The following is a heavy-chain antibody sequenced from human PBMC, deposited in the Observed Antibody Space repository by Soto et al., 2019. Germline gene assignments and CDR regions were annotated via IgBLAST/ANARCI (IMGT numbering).Heavy chain of an antibody. J-gene: IGHJ6*02. V-gene: IGHV4-59*01. CDR1: GGTISSYD. CDR2: IDYSGST. Sequence: SETLSLTSTVSGGTISSYDWSWIRQPPGKGLEWIGYIDYSGSTNYNPSLRSRVTISVDRSKNQFSLKLTSVTAADTAVYYCASRNKGYYYGMDVWGQGTTVTVSS. CDR3: ASRNKGYYYGMDV.